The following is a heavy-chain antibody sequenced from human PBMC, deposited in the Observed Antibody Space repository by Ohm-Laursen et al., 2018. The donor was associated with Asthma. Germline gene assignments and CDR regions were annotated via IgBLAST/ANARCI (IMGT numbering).Heavy chain of an antibody. CDR3: ARVGYYYDSSGYYPTGSFDY. CDR2: IYYSGST. V-gene: IGHV4-59*01. J-gene: IGHJ4*02. CDR1: GGSISSYY. Sequence: SETLSLTCTVSGGSISSYYWSWIRQPPGKGLEWIGYIYYSGSTNYNPSLKSRVTISVDTSKNQFSLKLSSVTAADTAVYYCARVGYYYDSSGYYPTGSFDYWGQGTLVTVSS. D-gene: IGHD3-22*01.